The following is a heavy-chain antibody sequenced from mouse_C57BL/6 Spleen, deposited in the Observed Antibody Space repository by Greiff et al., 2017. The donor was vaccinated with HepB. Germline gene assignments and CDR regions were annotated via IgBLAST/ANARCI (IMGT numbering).Heavy chain of an antibody. CDR1: GFTFSSYA. Sequence: EVQLVESGEGLVKPGGSLKLSCAASGFTFSSYAMSWVRQTPEKRLEWVAYISSGGDYIYYADTVKGRFTISRDNARNTLYLQMSSLKSEDTAMYYCTRGGVADWYFDVWGTGTTVTVSS. CDR2: ISSGGDYI. J-gene: IGHJ1*03. V-gene: IGHV5-9-1*02. D-gene: IGHD1-1*01. CDR3: TRGGVADWYFDV.